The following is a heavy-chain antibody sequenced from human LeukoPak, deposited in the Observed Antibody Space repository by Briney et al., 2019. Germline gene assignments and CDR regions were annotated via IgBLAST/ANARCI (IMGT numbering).Heavy chain of an antibody. D-gene: IGHD3-22*01. V-gene: IGHV4-59*01. CDR1: GGSINSYY. CDR2: IYYSGST. J-gene: IGHJ4*02. CDR3: AREGGLDSSGYRYFDY. Sequence: PSETLSLTCTVSGGSINSYYWSWIRQPPGKGLEWIGYIYYSGSTNYNPSLKSRVTISVDTSKNQFSLKLSSVTAADTAVYYCAREGGLDSSGYRYFDYWGQGTLVTVSS.